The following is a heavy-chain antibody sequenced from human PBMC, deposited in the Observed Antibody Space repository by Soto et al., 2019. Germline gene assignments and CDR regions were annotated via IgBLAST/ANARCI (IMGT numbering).Heavy chain of an antibody. CDR1: GGSISSGGYY. CDR2: IHYSGGT. V-gene: IGHV4-31*03. D-gene: IGHD2-15*01. J-gene: IGHJ4*02. Sequence: SETLSLTCTVSGGSISSGGYYWSWIRQHPGKGLEWIGYIHYSGGTSYNPSLKSRVTISVDTSKNQFSLRLSSVTAADTAVYYCARSTLGYCSGGSCRGTDYWGQGTLVTVSS. CDR3: ARSTLGYCSGGSCRGTDY.